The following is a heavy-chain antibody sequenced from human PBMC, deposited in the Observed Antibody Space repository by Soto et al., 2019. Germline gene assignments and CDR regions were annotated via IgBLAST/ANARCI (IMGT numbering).Heavy chain of an antibody. D-gene: IGHD6-19*01. Sequence: QVQLVQSGGEVKEPGASVKVSCKASGYMFNSYGMSWLRQAPGQGLGWLGGISGYNGKTNYAQKFQGRITMTTETSTTTVYMDLKSLRSDDTAVYYCARDETYTSGWYFEVWGQGTLVTVPS. V-gene: IGHV1-18*01. CDR1: GYMFNSYG. CDR2: ISGYNGKT. J-gene: IGHJ4*02. CDR3: ARDETYTSGWYFEV.